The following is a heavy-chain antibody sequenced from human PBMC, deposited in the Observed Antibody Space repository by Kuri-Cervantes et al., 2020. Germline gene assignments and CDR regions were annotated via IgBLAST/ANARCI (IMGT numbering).Heavy chain of an antibody. D-gene: IGHD3-16*02. CDR3: AREMSYGYVWGSYRDAFDI. V-gene: IGHV5-51*01. CDR2: IYPGDSDT. J-gene: IGHJ3*02. CDR1: GYSFTSYW. Sequence: KVSCKGSGYSFTSYWIGWVRQMPGKGLEWMGIIYPGDSDTRYSPSFQGQVTISADKSISTAYLQWSSLKASDTAMYYCAREMSYGYVWGSYRDAFDIWGQGTMVTVSS.